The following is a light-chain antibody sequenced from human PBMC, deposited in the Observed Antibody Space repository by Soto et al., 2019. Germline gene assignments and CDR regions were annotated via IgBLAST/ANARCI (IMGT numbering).Light chain of an antibody. J-gene: IGKJ5*01. CDR3: QQRRSWPPIT. V-gene: IGKV3-11*01. Sequence: DIVLTQSPATLSLSPGERATLSCRASQSVGSYLAWYQQKPGQAPRLLIYDASNRATGIPARFSGSGSGTDFTLTISSLEPEDFAVYYCQQRRSWPPITFGQGTRLEIK. CDR2: DAS. CDR1: QSVGSY.